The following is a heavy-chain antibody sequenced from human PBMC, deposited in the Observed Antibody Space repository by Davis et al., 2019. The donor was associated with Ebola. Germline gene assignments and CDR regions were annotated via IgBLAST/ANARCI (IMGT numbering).Heavy chain of an antibody. D-gene: IGHD3-3*01. Sequence: MPSETLSLTCAVSGGSISSSNWWRWVRQPPGKGLEWIGSIYYSGSTYYNPSLKSRVTISVDTSKNQFSLKLSSVTAADTAVYYCARVPLRFLEWSYLDYWGQGTLVTVSS. CDR3: ARVPLRFLEWSYLDY. CDR1: GGSISSSNW. CDR2: IYYSGST. J-gene: IGHJ4*02. V-gene: IGHV4-39*01.